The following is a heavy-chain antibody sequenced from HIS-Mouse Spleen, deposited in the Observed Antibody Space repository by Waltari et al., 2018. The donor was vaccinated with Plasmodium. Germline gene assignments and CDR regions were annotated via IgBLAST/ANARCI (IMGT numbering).Heavy chain of an antibody. D-gene: IGHD6-13*01. J-gene: IGHJ4*02. CDR3: ARDRKLGFDD. CDR1: GFTFSSYS. V-gene: IGHV3-30-3*01. CDR2: ISYDGSNK. Sequence: QVQLVESGGGVVQPGRSLRLSCAASGFTFSSYSLHWVRQAPGKGLEWVAVISYDGSNKYYADSVKGRFTISRDNSKNTLYLQMNSLRAEDTAVYYCARDRKLGFDDWGQGTLVTVSS.